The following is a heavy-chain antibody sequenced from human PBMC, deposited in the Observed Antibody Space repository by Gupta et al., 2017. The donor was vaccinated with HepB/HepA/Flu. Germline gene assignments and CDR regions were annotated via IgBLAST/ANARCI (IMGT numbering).Heavy chain of an antibody. CDR3: ARTLYYGSGMLGPSDY. CDR2: INAGNGNT. V-gene: IGHV1-3*01. D-gene: IGHD3-10*01. CDR1: GYTFTSYA. Sequence: QVQLVQPGAEVKKPGASVKVSCKASGYTFTSYAMLWVRQAPGQRLEWMGWINAGNGNTKYSQKFQGRVTITRDTSASTAYMELSSLRSEDTAVYYCARTLYYGSGMLGPSDYWGQGTLVTVSS. J-gene: IGHJ4*02.